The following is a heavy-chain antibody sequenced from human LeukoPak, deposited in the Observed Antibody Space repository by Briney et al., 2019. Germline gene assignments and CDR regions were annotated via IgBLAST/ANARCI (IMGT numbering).Heavy chain of an antibody. D-gene: IGHD6-13*01. V-gene: IGHV1-8*03. CDR1: GYTFTSYD. Sequence: GASVKVSCKASGYTFTSYDINWVRQATGQGLEWMGWMNPNSGNTGYAQKFQGRVTITRNTSISTAYMELSSLRSDDTAVYYCARDVKQQLLVDNWGQGTLVTVAS. CDR3: ARDVKQQLLVDN. J-gene: IGHJ4*02. CDR2: MNPNSGNT.